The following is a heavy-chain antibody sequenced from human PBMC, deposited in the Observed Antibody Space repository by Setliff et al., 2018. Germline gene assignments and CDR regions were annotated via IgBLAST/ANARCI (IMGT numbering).Heavy chain of an antibody. V-gene: IGHV4-34*01. Sequence: SETLSLTCAVYGGSFSGYYWSWIRQPPGKGLEWIGEINHSGSTNYNPSLKSRVTISVDTSNNPFSLKLSSVTAADTAVYYCARYQGWRLRGYGIDYWGQGTLVTVSS. CDR2: INHSGST. J-gene: IGHJ4*02. CDR3: ARYQGWRLRGYGIDY. CDR1: GGSFSGYY. D-gene: IGHD3-10*01.